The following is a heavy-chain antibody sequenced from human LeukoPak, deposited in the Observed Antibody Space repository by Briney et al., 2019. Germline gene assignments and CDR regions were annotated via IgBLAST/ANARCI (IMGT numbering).Heavy chain of an antibody. CDR2: IRSKAYGGTA. CDR3: TRRYNYDSSGYYYVRDAFDI. V-gene: IGHV3-49*04. CDR1: GVTFGDYA. Sequence: GGSLRLSCTASGVTFGDYAMSWVRQAPGKGLEWVGFIRSKAYGGTAEYAASVKGRFTISRDDSKSIAYLQMDSLKTEDTAVYYCTRRYNYDSSGYYYVRDAFDIWGQGTMVTVSS. J-gene: IGHJ3*02. D-gene: IGHD3-22*01.